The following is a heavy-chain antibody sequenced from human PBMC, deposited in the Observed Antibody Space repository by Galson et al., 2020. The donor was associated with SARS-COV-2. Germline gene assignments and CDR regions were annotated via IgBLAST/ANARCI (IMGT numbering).Heavy chain of an antibody. CDR2: INYSASN. V-gene: IGHV4-39*01. CDR3: ARSRDCGSTTCYPFDF. CDR1: GGTIRSNSNY. D-gene: IGHD2-2*01. Sequence: SETLSLTCTVSGGTIRSNSNYWGWIRQPPGKGREWIGSINYSASNYYNPALKSRVTTSVTTSKNQFSLTMRSVTAADTAVYYCARSRDCGSTTCYPFDFWGQGTLVTVSS. J-gene: IGHJ4*02.